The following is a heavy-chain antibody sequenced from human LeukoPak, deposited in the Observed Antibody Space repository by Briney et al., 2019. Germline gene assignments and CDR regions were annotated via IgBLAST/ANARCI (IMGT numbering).Heavy chain of an antibody. J-gene: IGHJ5*02. CDR2: IYYSGST. V-gene: IGHV4-59*01. CDR1: GGSISSYY. CDR3: ARAGIAVAGTNWFDP. Sequence: SETLSLTYTVSGGSISSYYWSWIRQPPGKGLEWIGYIYYSGSTNYNPSLKSRVTISVDTSKNQFPLTLSSVTAADTAVYYCARAGIAVAGTNWFDPWGQGTLVTVSS. D-gene: IGHD6-19*01.